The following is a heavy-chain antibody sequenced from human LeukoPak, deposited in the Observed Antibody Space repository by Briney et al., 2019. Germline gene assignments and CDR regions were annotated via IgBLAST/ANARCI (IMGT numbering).Heavy chain of an antibody. CDR2: INAGNGNT. D-gene: IGHD3-16*01. J-gene: IGHJ4*02. Sequence: ASVKVSCKASGYTFTSYAMHWVRQAPGQRLEWMGWINAGNGNTKYSQKFQGRVTITRDTSASTAYMELSSLRSEDTAVYYCARATLRLGSLYYFDYWGQGTLVTVSS. CDR1: GYTFTSYA. CDR3: ARATLRLGSLYYFDY. V-gene: IGHV1-3*01.